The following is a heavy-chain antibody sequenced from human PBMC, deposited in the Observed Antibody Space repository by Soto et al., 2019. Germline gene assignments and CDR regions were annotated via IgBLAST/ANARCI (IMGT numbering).Heavy chain of an antibody. CDR1: GGSVSSGSYY. D-gene: IGHD6-19*01. V-gene: IGHV4-61*01. CDR3: ASASRLTLFDY. J-gene: IGHJ4*01. CDR2: IYYSGST. Sequence: QVQLQESGPGLVKPSETLSLTCTVSGGSVSSGSYYWSCIRQPPGKGLEWMGYIYYSGSTNYNPSLKSRVTISVETSKTQFYLKLSSVTAAYTAVYYCASASRLTLFDYWGQGTLGTGSS.